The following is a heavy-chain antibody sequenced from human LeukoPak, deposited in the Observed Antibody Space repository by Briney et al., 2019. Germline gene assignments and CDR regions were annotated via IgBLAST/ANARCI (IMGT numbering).Heavy chain of an antibody. Sequence: SETLSLTCTVSGGSLSSYYWSWIRQPPGKGLEWIGYIYYSGSTNYNPSLKSRVTISVDTSKNQFSLKLSSVTAADTAVYYCARDSCSSTSCRNWFDPWGQGTLVTVSS. D-gene: IGHD2-2*01. CDR1: GGSLSSYY. CDR3: ARDSCSSTSCRNWFDP. V-gene: IGHV4-59*01. J-gene: IGHJ5*02. CDR2: IYYSGST.